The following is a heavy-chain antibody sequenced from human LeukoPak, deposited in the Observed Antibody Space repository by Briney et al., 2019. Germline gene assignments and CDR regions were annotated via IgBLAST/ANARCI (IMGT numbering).Heavy chain of an antibody. CDR3: ASGPYYDILTGYLSLPEYFQH. D-gene: IGHD3-9*01. J-gene: IGHJ1*01. CDR2: IYYSGST. V-gene: IGHV4-31*03. Sequence: SETLSLTCTVSGGSISSGGYYWSWIRQHPGKGLEWIGYIYYSGSTYYNPSLKSRVTISVDTSKSQFSLKLSSVTAADTAVYYCASGPYYDILTGYLSLPEYFQHWGQGTLVTVSS. CDR1: GGSISSGGYY.